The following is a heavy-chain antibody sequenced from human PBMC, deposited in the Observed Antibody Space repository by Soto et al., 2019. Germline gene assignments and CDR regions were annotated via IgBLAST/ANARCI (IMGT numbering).Heavy chain of an antibody. V-gene: IGHV1-69*01. CDR3: ARRGRWSYGSGSYNWFDP. J-gene: IGHJ5*02. CDR1: GGTFSSYA. CDR2: IIPIFGTA. D-gene: IGHD3-10*01. Sequence: QVQLVQSGAEVKKPGSSVKVSCKASGGTFSSYAISWVRQAPGQGLEWMGGIIPIFGTANYAQKFQGRVTITADESTSTAYMELSSLSSEDTAVYYCARRGRWSYGSGSYNWFDPWGQGTLVTVSS.